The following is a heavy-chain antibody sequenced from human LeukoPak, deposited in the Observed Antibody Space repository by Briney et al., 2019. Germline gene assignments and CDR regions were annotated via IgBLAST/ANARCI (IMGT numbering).Heavy chain of an antibody. CDR2: ISYDGSNK. V-gene: IGHV3-30-3*01. CDR3: ARGGAYYDFWSGYYNPDY. CDR1: GFTFSSYA. Sequence: GGSLRLSCAATGFTFSSYAMHWVRQAPGKGLEWVAVISYDGSNKYYADSVKGRFTISRDNSKNTLYLQMNSLRAEDTAVYYCARGGAYYDFWSGYYNPDYWGQGTLVTVSS. D-gene: IGHD3-3*01. J-gene: IGHJ4*02.